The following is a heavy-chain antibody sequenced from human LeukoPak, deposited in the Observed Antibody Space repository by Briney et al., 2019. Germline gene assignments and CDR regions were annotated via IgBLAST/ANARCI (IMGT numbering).Heavy chain of an antibody. CDR1: GSTFSYYA. Sequence: GGSLRLSCAASGSTFSYYAMNWVRQAPGKGLEWVSGISGSGGSTYYADSVKGLFTISRDNSKNTLYLQMSSLRAEDTAVYYCAKDTHYYDSSGCKADAFDIWGQGTMVTVSS. CDR3: AKDTHYYDSSGCKADAFDI. D-gene: IGHD3-22*01. CDR2: ISGSGGST. J-gene: IGHJ3*02. V-gene: IGHV3-23*01.